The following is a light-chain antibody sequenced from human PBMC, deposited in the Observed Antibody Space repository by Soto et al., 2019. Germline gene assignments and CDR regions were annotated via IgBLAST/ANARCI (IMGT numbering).Light chain of an antibody. V-gene: IGLV2-14*01. J-gene: IGLJ2*01. Sequence: QSALTQPASVSGSAGQSITISCTGNSSDVGGYNYVSWYQQSPGKAPKLIIYDVSNRPSGVSDRFSGSKSGNTASLTISGLQAEDEADYYCSSYTSSSTLVVFGGGTKLTVL. CDR2: DVS. CDR3: SSYTSSSTLVV. CDR1: SSDVGGYNY.